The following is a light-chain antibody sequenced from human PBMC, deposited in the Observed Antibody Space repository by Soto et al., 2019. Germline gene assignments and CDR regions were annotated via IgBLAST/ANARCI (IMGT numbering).Light chain of an antibody. J-gene: IGLJ2*01. CDR3: QVWYGSCAVV. CDR2: DDN. V-gene: IGLV3-21*02. CDR1: KIGSKS. Sequence: SYELTQPPSVSVAPGQTARITCGGNKIGSKSVHWYQQKPGQAPVLVVSDDNDRPSGIPERFSGSNSGNTATLTISRVEDGDEADYYCQVWYGSCAVVFGGGTQLTVL.